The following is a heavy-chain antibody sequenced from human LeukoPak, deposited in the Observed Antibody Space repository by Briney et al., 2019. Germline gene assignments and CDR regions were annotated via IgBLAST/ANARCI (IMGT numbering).Heavy chain of an antibody. D-gene: IGHD2-2*01. CDR1: GYSFTGYY. V-gene: IGHV1-2*02. Sequence: ASVKVSCEASGYSFTGYYIHWLRQAPGQGLEWMGWINPNSGGTKYAQKFQGRVTMTRDTSINTAYMELSRLRSDDTAVYYCATSLWAVFDYWGQGTLVTVSS. CDR3: ATSLWAVFDY. CDR2: INPNSGGT. J-gene: IGHJ4*02.